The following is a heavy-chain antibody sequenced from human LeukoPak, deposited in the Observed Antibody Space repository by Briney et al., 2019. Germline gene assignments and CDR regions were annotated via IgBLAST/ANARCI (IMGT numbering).Heavy chain of an antibody. D-gene: IGHD3-3*01. CDR3: ARDRPSITIFGVVYYYYMDV. Sequence: ASVKVSCKASGYTFTGYYMHWVRQAPGQGLEWMGWINPNSGGTNYAQKFQGRVTMTRDTSISTAYMELSRLRSDDTAVYYCARDRPSITIFGVVYYYYMDVWGKGTTVTVSS. CDR1: GYTFTGYY. J-gene: IGHJ6*03. V-gene: IGHV1-2*02. CDR2: INPNSGGT.